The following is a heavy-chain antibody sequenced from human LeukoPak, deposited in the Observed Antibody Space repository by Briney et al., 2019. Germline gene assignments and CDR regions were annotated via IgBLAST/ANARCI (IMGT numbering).Heavy chain of an antibody. Sequence: PSETLSLTCAVYGGSFSGYYWSWLRQPPGKGLEWIGEINHSGSTNYNPSLKSRVTISVDTSKNQFSLKLSSVTAADTAVYYCARGQTRQYQLLIYYYYGMDVWGQGTTVTVSS. CDR3: ARGQTRQYQLLIYYYYGMDV. V-gene: IGHV4-34*01. D-gene: IGHD2-2*01. CDR2: INHSGST. J-gene: IGHJ6*02. CDR1: GGSFSGYY.